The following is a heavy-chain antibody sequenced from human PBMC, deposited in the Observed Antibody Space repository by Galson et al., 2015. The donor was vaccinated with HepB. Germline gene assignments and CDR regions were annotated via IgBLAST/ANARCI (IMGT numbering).Heavy chain of an antibody. CDR3: AKDRNYADYGLSTVFDY. CDR1: GFTFSSYA. V-gene: IGHV3-30*18. J-gene: IGHJ4*02. D-gene: IGHD4-17*01. CDR2: TSYDGDNK. Sequence: SLRLSCAASGFTFSSYAMHWVRQAPGKGLEWVAVTSYDGDNKYYADSVKGRFTISRDNAKNTLYLQMNSLRAEDTAVYYCAKDRNYADYGLSTVFDYWGQGALVTVSS.